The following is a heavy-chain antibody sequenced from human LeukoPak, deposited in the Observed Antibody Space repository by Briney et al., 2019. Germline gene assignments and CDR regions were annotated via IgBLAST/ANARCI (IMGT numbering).Heavy chain of an antibody. CDR1: GGSFSGYH. Sequence: SETLSHTCADHGGSFSGYHWTWIRQPPGKGLEWIGEINHSGNTNYNPSLKSRVTISVDTSKNQFSLNLSSVTAADTAVYYCARGLLDSYWGQGTLVTVSS. CDR3: ARGLLDSY. CDR2: INHSGNT. V-gene: IGHV4-34*01. D-gene: IGHD3-16*01. J-gene: IGHJ4*02.